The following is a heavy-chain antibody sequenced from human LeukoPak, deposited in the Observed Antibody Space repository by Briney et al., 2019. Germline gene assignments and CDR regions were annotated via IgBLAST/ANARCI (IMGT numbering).Heavy chain of an antibody. V-gene: IGHV3-30*18. J-gene: IGHJ4*02. CDR1: GFTFSSYG. CDR3: AKGLGYSYGRVFDY. Sequence: GGSLRLSCAASGFTFSSYGMHWVRQAPGKGLEWVAVIPYDGSNKYYADSVKGRFTISRDNSKNTLYLQMNSLRAEDTAVYYCAKGLGYSYGRVFDYWGQGTLVTVSS. CDR2: IPYDGSNK. D-gene: IGHD5-18*01.